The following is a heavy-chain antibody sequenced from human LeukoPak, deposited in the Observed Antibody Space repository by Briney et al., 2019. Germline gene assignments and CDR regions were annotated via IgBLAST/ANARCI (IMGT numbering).Heavy chain of an antibody. CDR2: IYPGDSDA. V-gene: IGHV5-51*01. CDR1: GYSFSTYW. CDR3: ARLVSSGRFDP. Sequence: GESLKISCKGSGYSFSTYWIGWVRQMPGKGPEWMGIIYPGDSDARYSPSFQGKVTMSADKSISTAYVQWSSLKASDTAMYYCARLVSSGRFDPWGQGTLVTVSS. D-gene: IGHD3-22*01. J-gene: IGHJ5*02.